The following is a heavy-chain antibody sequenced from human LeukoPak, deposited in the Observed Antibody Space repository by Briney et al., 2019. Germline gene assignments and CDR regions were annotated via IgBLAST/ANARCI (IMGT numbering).Heavy chain of an antibody. D-gene: IGHD3-22*01. Sequence: GGSLRLSCAASGFTLSSYSMNWVRQAPGKGLEWVSSISSSSSYIYYADSVKGRFTISRDNAKNSLYLQMNSLRAEDTAVYYCARDSSGYYWPDYWGQGTLVTVSS. CDR3: ARDSSGYYWPDY. V-gene: IGHV3-21*01. CDR1: GFTLSSYS. CDR2: ISSSSSYI. J-gene: IGHJ4*02.